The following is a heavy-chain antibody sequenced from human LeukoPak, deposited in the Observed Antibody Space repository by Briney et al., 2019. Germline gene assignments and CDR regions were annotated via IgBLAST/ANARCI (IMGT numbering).Heavy chain of an antibody. J-gene: IGHJ4*02. CDR1: GGSISSYY. CDR3: ARHPIVGAFDY. Sequence: SETLSLTCTVSGGSISSYYWSWIRQPPGKGLEWIGYIYYSGSTNYNPSLKSRVTISVDTSKNQFSLKLSSVTAADTAVYYCARHPIVGAFDYWGQGTLVTVSS. CDR2: IYYSGST. D-gene: IGHD1-26*01. V-gene: IGHV4-59*08.